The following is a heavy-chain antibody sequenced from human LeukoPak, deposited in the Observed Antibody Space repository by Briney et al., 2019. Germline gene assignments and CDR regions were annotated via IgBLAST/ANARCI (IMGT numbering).Heavy chain of an antibody. CDR1: GYSISSGYY. Sequence: PSETLSLTCTVSGYSISSGYYWGWIRQPPGKGLEWIGSIYHSGSTYYNPSLKSRVTISVDTSKNQFSLKLSSVTAADTAVYYCARDRAPFAILLDVSCDYWGQGTLVTVSS. CDR2: IYHSGST. D-gene: IGHD3-3*01. CDR3: ARDRAPFAILLDVSCDY. J-gene: IGHJ4*02. V-gene: IGHV4-38-2*02.